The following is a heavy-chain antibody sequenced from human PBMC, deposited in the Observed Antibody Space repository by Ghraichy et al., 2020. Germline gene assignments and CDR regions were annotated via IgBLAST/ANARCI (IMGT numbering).Heavy chain of an antibody. V-gene: IGHV4-39*01. CDR1: GGSISSSSYY. CDR2: IYYSGST. D-gene: IGHD3-22*01. J-gene: IGHJ4*02. Sequence: SETLSLTCTVSGGSISSSSYYWGWIRQPPGKGLEWIGSIYYSGSTYYNPSLKSRVTISVDTSKNQFSLKLSSVTAADTAVYYCARQVSYYDSSGLLGDFDYWGQVTLVTVSS. CDR3: ARQVSYYDSSGLLGDFDY.